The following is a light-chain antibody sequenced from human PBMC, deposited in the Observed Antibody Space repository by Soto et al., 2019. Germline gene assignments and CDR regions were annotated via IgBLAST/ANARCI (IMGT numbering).Light chain of an antibody. CDR3: QQYNSYST. Sequence: DIQMTQSPSTLSASVGDRVTITCRASQGINSWLAWYQQKPGRAPKLLIYNASSLESGVPSGFSGSGSGTEFTLTISSLQPDDFATYYCQQYNSYSTFGQGTKVEIK. CDR2: NAS. CDR1: QGINSW. V-gene: IGKV1-5*03. J-gene: IGKJ1*01.